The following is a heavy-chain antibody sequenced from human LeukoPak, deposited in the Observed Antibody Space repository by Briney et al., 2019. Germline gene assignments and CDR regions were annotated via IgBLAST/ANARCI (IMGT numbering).Heavy chain of an antibody. Sequence: SETLSLTCAVYGGSFSGYYWSWIRQPPGKGLEWIGEVNHSGSTNYNPSLKSRVTISVDTSKNQFSLKLSSVTAADTAVYYCARLAPAFDIWGQGTMVTVSS. V-gene: IGHV4-34*01. CDR3: ARLAPAFDI. CDR1: GGSFSGYY. CDR2: VNHSGST. J-gene: IGHJ3*02.